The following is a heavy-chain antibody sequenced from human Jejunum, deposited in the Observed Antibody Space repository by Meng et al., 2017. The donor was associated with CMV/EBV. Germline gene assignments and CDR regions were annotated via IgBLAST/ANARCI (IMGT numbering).Heavy chain of an antibody. V-gene: IGHV4-39*07. Sequence: VSGGSICSSAYYWAWLRQPPGKGLEWIGSVSFSGNAYYNPSVKSRVTILIDTSRSQFSLNLTSVTAADTAIYYCAREFVGSSGRLDPWGQGTLVTVSS. CDR1: GGSICSSAYY. J-gene: IGHJ5*02. CDR2: VSFSGNA. CDR3: AREFVGSSGRLDP. D-gene: IGHD1-26*01.